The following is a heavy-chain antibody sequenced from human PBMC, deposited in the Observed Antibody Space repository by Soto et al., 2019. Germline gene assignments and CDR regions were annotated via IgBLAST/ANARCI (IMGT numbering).Heavy chain of an antibody. Sequence: LSLTCTVSGGSISSYYRSWIRQPPGKGLEWIGYIYYSGSTNYNPSPKSRVTISVDTSKNQFSLKLNSMTAADTAVYYCARHNYGSGSTYFDYWGQGTLVTVSS. J-gene: IGHJ4*02. V-gene: IGHV4-59*08. D-gene: IGHD3-10*01. CDR2: IYYSGST. CDR1: GGSISSYY. CDR3: ARHNYGSGSTYFDY.